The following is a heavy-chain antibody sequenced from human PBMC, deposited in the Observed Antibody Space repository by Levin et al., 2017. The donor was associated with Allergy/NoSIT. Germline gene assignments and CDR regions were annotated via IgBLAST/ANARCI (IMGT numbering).Heavy chain of an antibody. D-gene: IGHD3-10*01. Sequence: NSSETLSLTCAVSDGSLSGFYWTWIRQPPGKGLEWIGQINHRGTTSYNPSLQSRVTLSVDTSKNQFSLKLRSVTAADTSVYYCARVRAYYSSGSYNIWGQGTMVTVSS. V-gene: IGHV4-34*01. J-gene: IGHJ3*02. CDR3: ARVRAYYSSGSYNI. CDR1: DGSLSGFY. CDR2: INHRGTT.